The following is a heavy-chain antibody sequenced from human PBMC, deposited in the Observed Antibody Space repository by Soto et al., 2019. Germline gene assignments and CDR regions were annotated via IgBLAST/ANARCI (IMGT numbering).Heavy chain of an antibody. Sequence: EVQLLGSGGGLVQPGGSLRLSCAGSGFTFINYAMNWVRQAPGKGLEWVSTISGGGDAPFFADSVRGGFTISSDNSKNTVTLQMNNLGVDDTAVYFCARKVPGSTSRPDYWYFDLWGRGTLVTVSS. V-gene: IGHV3-23*01. CDR1: GFTFINYA. D-gene: IGHD3-10*01. CDR2: ISGGGDAP. J-gene: IGHJ2*01. CDR3: ARKVPGSTSRPDYWYFDL.